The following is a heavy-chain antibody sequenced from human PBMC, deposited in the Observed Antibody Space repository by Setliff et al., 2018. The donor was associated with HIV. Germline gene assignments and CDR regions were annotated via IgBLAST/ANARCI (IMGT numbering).Heavy chain of an antibody. CDR3: ARFDHYGDYGRIGDAFDI. J-gene: IGHJ3*02. V-gene: IGHV1-69*13. CDR1: GGTFSSYG. D-gene: IGHD4-17*01. CDR2: VIPIFGTR. Sequence: SVKVSCKASGGTFSSYGISWVRQAPGQGLEWIGGVIPIFGTRNYAQKFQGRVTITADELTSTAYMELSSLRAEDTAVYYCARFDHYGDYGRIGDAFDIWGQGTMVTVSS.